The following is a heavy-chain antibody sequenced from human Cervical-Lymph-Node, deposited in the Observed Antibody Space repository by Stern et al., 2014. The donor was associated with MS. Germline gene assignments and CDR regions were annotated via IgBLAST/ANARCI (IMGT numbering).Heavy chain of an antibody. J-gene: IGHJ6*02. Sequence: VQLVESGAELKKPGSSVQVSCKASGGTFRSYAISWVRQAPGQGLEWMGGILPIFGTANYAQKLQGRVTITADESTSTAYMELSSLRAEDTAVYYCARGELKEGLVRGMDVWGQGTTVTVSS. CDR3: ARGELKEGLVRGMDV. CDR1: GGTFRSYA. D-gene: IGHD1-26*01. CDR2: ILPIFGTA. V-gene: IGHV1-69*01.